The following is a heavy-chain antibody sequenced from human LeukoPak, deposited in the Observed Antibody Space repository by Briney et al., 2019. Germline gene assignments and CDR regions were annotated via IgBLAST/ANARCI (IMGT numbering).Heavy chain of an antibody. Sequence: GGSLRLSCAASGFTFSDAWMSWVRQSPGKGLEWVGRIKAKTDGETTDYAAPVKGRFTISRDDSKNTLFLQMNSLKTEDTAVYYCNSGFAYWGQGTLVTVSS. CDR3: NSGFAY. J-gene: IGHJ4*02. CDR2: IKAKTDGETT. D-gene: IGHD3-22*01. CDR1: GFTFSDAW. V-gene: IGHV3-15*01.